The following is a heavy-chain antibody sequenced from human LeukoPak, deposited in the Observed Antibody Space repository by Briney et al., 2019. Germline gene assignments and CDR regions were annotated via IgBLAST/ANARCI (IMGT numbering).Heavy chain of an antibody. J-gene: IGHJ4*02. D-gene: IGHD5-24*01. Sequence: ASVKVSCKASGGPFSSYALSGVRQAAGQEREGMGKIIPILGIANYAQKFQGRVTITADKSTSIAYMELSSLRPEDTAVYYCAREGRDGYNLIDDYWGQGTLVTVSS. CDR1: GGPFSSYA. CDR3: AREGRDGYNLIDDY. CDR2: IIPILGIA. V-gene: IGHV1-69*04.